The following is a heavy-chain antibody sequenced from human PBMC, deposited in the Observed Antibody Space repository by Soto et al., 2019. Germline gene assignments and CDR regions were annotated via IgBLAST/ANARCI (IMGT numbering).Heavy chain of an antibody. D-gene: IGHD4-17*01. J-gene: IGHJ3*02. CDR3: AHPRGYGVFDAYDI. CDR1: GFTFSIYA. Sequence: EVQLLESGGGLVQPGGSLRLSCAASGFTFSIYAMSWVRQAPGKGLEWVSALNAGGDDTYYADSVKGWFTISRDNSMNALYLQMNGLRIDDTAVYYCAHPRGYGVFDAYDIWGQGTMVTVSS. V-gene: IGHV3-23*01. CDR2: LNAGGDDT.